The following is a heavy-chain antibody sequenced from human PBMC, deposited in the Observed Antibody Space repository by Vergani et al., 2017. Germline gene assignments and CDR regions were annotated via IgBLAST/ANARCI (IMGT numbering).Heavy chain of an antibody. V-gene: IGHV4-61*02. D-gene: IGHD5-12*01. CDR3: ARWLPNYAFDI. J-gene: IGHJ3*02. CDR2: VHDSGSS. CDR1: GGSISSHFYY. Sequence: QVQLQESGPGLVKPSQTVSLMCTVSGGSISSHFYYWSWIRQPAGQGLEWIGRVHDSGSSDYNPSLKSRVAISVDRSKNQFSLQLKSVTAADTAVYYCARWLPNYAFDIWGQGTAVIVSS.